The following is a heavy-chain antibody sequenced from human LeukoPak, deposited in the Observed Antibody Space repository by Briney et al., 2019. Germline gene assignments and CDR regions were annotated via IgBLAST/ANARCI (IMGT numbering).Heavy chain of an antibody. Sequence: PGGSLRLSCAASGFTFDDYGMSWVRQAPGKGLEWVSYISSSGSTIYYADSVKGRFTISRDNAKNSLYLQMNSLRAEDTAVYYCARDPAAGMRLWAFDIWGQGTMVTVSS. CDR2: ISSSGSTI. V-gene: IGHV3-48*03. CDR1: GFTFDDYG. D-gene: IGHD6-13*01. CDR3: ARDPAAGMRLWAFDI. J-gene: IGHJ3*02.